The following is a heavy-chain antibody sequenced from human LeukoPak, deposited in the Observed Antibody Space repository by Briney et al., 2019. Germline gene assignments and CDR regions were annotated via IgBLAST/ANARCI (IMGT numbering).Heavy chain of an antibody. D-gene: IGHD3-10*01. CDR1: GFTFSSYW. CDR2: IKQDGSDK. V-gene: IGHV3-7*01. Sequence: GGSLRLSCAASGFTFSSYWMTWVRQAPGKGLEWVANIKQDGSDKYCVDSVKGRFTISRDNSKNILYLQMNSLRAEDTAVYYCAGVLKGSGSYWPFDYWGQGTLVSVSS. CDR3: AGVLKGSGSYWPFDY. J-gene: IGHJ4*02.